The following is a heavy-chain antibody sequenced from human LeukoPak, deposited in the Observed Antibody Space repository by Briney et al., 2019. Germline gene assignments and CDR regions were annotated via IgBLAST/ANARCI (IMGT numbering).Heavy chain of an antibody. CDR2: ISGSGGST. Sequence: GRSLRLSCAASGFTFSSYAMSWVRQAPGKGLEWVSAISGSGGSTYYADSVKGRFTISRDNSKNTLYLQMNSLRAEDTAVYYCAKDLPSYYYYGMDVWGQGTTVTVSS. CDR3: AKDLPSYYYYGMDV. J-gene: IGHJ6*02. CDR1: GFTFSSYA. V-gene: IGHV3-23*01.